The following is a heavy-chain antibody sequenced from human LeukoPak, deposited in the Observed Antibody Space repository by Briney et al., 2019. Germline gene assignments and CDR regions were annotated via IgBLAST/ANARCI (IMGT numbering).Heavy chain of an antibody. CDR1: GFTFSDFY. V-gene: IGHV3-11*01. J-gene: IGHJ5*02. Sequence: GGSLRLSCAASGFTFSDFYMSWIRQAPGKGLEWVSYISSSGSSIYYADSVKGRFSISRDNAKNSLYLQMNSLRAEDTAVYYCARDRRTSGSYYSWFDPWGQGTLVTVSS. CDR3: ARDRRTSGSYYSWFDP. CDR2: ISSSGSSI. D-gene: IGHD3-10*01.